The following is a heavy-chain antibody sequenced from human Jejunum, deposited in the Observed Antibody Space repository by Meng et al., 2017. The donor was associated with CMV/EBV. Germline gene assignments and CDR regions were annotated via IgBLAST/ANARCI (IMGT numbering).Heavy chain of an antibody. D-gene: IGHD3-3*01. V-gene: IGHV1-2*02. J-gene: IGHJ4*02. CDR3: ASVWGGYFRF. Sequence: KVSCKTSGDPLADYYIHWVRQAPGQGLEWMGWINPNTGGRVSAQKFQGRVTMTWDTSISTAYMELSSLRSDDTAVYYCASVWGGYFRFWGQGTLVTVSS. CDR2: INPNTGGR. CDR1: GDPLADYY.